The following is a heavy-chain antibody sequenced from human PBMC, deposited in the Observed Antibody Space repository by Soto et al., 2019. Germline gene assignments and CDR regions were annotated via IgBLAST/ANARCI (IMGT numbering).Heavy chain of an antibody. CDR2: IIPIFGTT. Sequence: QMHLVQSGAEVKKPGSSVKVSCKASGGSFSYTLSWVRQAPGQGLEWMGGIIPIFGTTKYAQKFQDRVTITADESTKTAYMELNTRRSEDTAVYYWVRLHGHGTYGMDVWGQGTTVTVSS. J-gene: IGHJ6*02. CDR1: GGSFSYT. V-gene: IGHV1-69*01. CDR3: VRLHGHGTYGMDV.